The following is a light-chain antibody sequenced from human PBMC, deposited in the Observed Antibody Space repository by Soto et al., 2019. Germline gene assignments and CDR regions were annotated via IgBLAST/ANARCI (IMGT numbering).Light chain of an antibody. J-gene: IGKJ2*01. V-gene: IGKV4-1*01. CDR2: WAS. CDR1: QSVLYSSNNKNY. CDR3: QQYYSTPMYT. Sequence: DIVMTQYPDSLAQSLGERATINCKSSQSVLYSSNNKNYLAWYQQKPGQPPKLLIYWASTRQSGVPDRFSGSGSGTDFALTISSLQAEDVAVHYCQQYYSTPMYTFGQGTKLEIK.